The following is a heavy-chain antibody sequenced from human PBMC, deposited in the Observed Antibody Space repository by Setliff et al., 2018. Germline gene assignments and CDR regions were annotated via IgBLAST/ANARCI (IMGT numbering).Heavy chain of an antibody. Sequence: ASVKVSCKASGYIFTSYGFSWVRQAPGQGLEWMGWISTYNGKTNYAQKFQGRVTIITDESTSTAYMELRSLRTEDTAVDYCAREGVDTRSSTDYRYYMDVWGKGTTVTVSS. V-gene: IGHV1-18*01. CDR3: AREGVDTRSSTDYRYYMDV. J-gene: IGHJ6*03. D-gene: IGHD5-18*01. CDR2: ISTYNGKT. CDR1: GYIFTSYG.